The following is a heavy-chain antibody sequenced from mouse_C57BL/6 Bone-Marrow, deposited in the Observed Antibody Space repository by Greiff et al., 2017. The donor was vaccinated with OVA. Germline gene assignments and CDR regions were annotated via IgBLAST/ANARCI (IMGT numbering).Heavy chain of an antibody. CDR2: IDPSSGGT. J-gene: IGHJ1*03. V-gene: IGHV1-62-3*01. CDR1: GYTFTSYW. CDR3: ASWDESYWYFDV. D-gene: IGHD4-1*01. Sequence: VQPQQPGAELVKPGASVKLSCKASGYTFTSYWMHWVKQRPGRGLEWIGRIDPSSGGTKYNEKFKSKATLTVDKPSSTAYMQLSSLTSEDSAVYYCASWDESYWYFDVWGTGTTVTVSS.